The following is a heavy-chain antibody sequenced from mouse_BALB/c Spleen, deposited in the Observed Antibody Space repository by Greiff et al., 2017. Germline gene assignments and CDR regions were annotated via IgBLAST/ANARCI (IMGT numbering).Heavy chain of an antibody. CDR2: IRLKSNNYAT. J-gene: IGHJ4*01. Sequence: EVKVEESGGGLVQPGGSMKLSCVASGFTFSNYWMNWVRQSPEKGLEWVAEIRLKSNNYATHYAESVKGRFTISRDDSKSSVYLQMNNLRAEDTGIYYCTRGYGNYAMDYWGQGTSVTVSS. V-gene: IGHV6-6*02. D-gene: IGHD1-1*01. CDR1: GFTFSNYW. CDR3: TRGYGNYAMDY.